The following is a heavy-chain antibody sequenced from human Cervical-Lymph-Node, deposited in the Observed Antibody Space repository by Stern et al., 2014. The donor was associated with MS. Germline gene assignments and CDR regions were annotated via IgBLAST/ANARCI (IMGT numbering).Heavy chain of an antibody. V-gene: IGHV1-18*01. J-gene: IGHJ3*02. CDR1: GYTFTSYG. Sequence: QVQLVESGAEVKKPGASVKVSCKASGYTFTSYGISWGRQAHGQGLALMWLICAYKCYQNDALKLQGRVTMTTDTATSTAYMELRSLRSDDTAVYYCARGLLGSENAFDIWGQGTMVTVSS. CDR2: ICAYKCYQ. D-gene: IGHD2-15*01. CDR3: ARGLLGSENAFDI.